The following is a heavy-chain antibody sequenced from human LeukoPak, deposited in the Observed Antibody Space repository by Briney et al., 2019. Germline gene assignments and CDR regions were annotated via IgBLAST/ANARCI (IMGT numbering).Heavy chain of an antibody. J-gene: IGHJ4*02. CDR2: ISANNGDT. Sequence: ASVKVSCKASCYTFTSYGISWVRQAPGQGLEWMGWISANNGDTDYPPKLQDRVTMTTDTYTSTAYMELRSLRSDDTAMYYCARESHETREDYWGQGTLVTVSS. CDR3: ARESHETREDY. D-gene: IGHD1-1*01. CDR1: CYTFTSYG. V-gene: IGHV1-18*01.